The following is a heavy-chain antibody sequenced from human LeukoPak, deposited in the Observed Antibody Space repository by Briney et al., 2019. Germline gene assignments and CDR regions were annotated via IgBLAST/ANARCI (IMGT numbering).Heavy chain of an antibody. CDR1: GFTFSTYN. CDR3: ARGYYYFDY. CDR2: ISSSSTI. V-gene: IGHV3-48*02. D-gene: IGHD1-1*01. Sequence: GGSLRLSCAASGFTFSTYNMNWVRQAPGKGLEWVSYISSSSTIFYADSVKGRFTISRDDAKNSLYLQMNSLRDEDTAVYYCARGYYYFDYWGQGTLVTVSS. J-gene: IGHJ4*02.